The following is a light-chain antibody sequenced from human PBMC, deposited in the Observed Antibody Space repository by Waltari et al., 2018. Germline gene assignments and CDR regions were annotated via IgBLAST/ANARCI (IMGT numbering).Light chain of an antibody. Sequence: SYQVTQPPSVSVSPGQTATITCTGHELGDKYTSWNQQRPGQAPLLVIYQDSNRPSGIPERFSASSSGNTATLTISGTQAMDEADYYCQTWDAGTAVFGGGTKLTVL. J-gene: IGLJ3*02. CDR2: QDS. CDR1: ELGDKY. CDR3: QTWDAGTAV. V-gene: IGLV3-1*01.